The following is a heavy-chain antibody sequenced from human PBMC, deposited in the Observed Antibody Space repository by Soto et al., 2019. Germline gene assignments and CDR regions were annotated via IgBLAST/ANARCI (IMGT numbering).Heavy chain of an antibody. Sequence: ASVKVSCKASGYTFTGYYMHWVRQAPGQGLEWMGWINPNSGGTNYAQKFQGRVTMTRDTSISTAYMELSRLRSDDTAVYYCARVGDVSYYYYGMDVWGQGTTVTVSS. V-gene: IGHV1-2*02. CDR3: ARVGDVSYYYYGMDV. J-gene: IGHJ6*02. D-gene: IGHD4-17*01. CDR1: GYTFTGYY. CDR2: INPNSGGT.